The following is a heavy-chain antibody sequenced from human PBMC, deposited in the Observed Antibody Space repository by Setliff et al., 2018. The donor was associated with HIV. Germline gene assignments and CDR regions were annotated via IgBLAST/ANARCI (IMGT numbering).Heavy chain of an antibody. D-gene: IGHD1-1*01. CDR2: IYSAGST. CDR1: GFIVSSND. V-gene: IGHV3-53*01. J-gene: IGHJ4*02. Sequence: GGSLRLSCAASGFIVSSNDMSWVRQAPGKGLEWVSVIYSAGSTYYADSVKGRFTISRDNSKNALYLQMNSLGAEDTAVYYCATRGNWVGIDFDYWGQGTLVTVSS. CDR3: ATRGNWVGIDFDY.